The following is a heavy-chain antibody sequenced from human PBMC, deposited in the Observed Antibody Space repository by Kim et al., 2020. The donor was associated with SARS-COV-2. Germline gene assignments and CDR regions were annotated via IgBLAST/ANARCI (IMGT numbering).Heavy chain of an antibody. J-gene: IGHJ3*02. CDR2: IYSGGST. CDR1: GFTVSSNY. CDR3: ARAIGDGYNSRAFDI. D-gene: IGHD5-12*01. V-gene: IGHV3-53*01. Sequence: GGSLRLSCAASGFTVSSNYMSWVRQAPGKGLEWVSVIYSGGSTYYADSVKGRFTISRDNSKNTLYLQMNSLRAEDTAVYYCARAIGDGYNSRAFDIWGQGTMVTVSS.